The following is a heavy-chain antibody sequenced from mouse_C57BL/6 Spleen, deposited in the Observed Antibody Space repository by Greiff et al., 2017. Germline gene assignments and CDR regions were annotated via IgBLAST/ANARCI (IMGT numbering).Heavy chain of an antibody. CDR2: IWSGGST. J-gene: IGHJ4*01. CDR1: GFSLTSYG. CDR3: ARIGGLDYGNLYYAMDY. D-gene: IGHD2-1*01. V-gene: IGHV2-2*01. Sequence: VQRVESGPGLVQPSQSLSITCPVSGFSLTSYGVHWVRQSPGKGLEWLGVIWSGGSTDYNAAFISRLSISKDNSKSQVFFKMNSRQAYDTAIYYGARIGGLDYGNLYYAMDYWGQGTSVTVSS.